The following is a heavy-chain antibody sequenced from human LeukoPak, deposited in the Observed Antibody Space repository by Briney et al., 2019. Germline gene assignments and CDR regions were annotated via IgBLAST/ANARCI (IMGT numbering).Heavy chain of an antibody. Sequence: ASVKVSCKASGYTFISYGISWVRQAPGQGLEWMGIINPSGGSTSYAQKFQGRVTMTRDTSTSTVYMELSSLRSEDTAVYYCARVMVAATRRQDAFDIWGQGTMVTVSS. J-gene: IGHJ3*02. CDR3: ARVMVAATRRQDAFDI. CDR1: GYTFISYG. D-gene: IGHD2-15*01. CDR2: INPSGGST. V-gene: IGHV1-46*01.